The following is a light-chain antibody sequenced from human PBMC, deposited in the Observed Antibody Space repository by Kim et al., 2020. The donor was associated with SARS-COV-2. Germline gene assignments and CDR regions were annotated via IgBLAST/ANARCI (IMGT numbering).Light chain of an antibody. CDR3: QTWGTGGV. CDR1: SGHSSDA. CDR2: LNSDGSH. Sequence: QLVLTQSPSASASLGASVKLTCTLSSGHSSDAIAWHQQQPEKGPRYLMKLNSDGSHSKGDGIPDRFSGSSSGAERYLTISSLQSEDEADYYCQTWGTGGVFGGGTQLTVL. J-gene: IGLJ3*02. V-gene: IGLV4-69*01.